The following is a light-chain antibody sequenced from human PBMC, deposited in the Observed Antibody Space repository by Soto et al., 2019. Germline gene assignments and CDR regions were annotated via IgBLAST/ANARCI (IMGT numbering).Light chain of an antibody. Sequence: EIVMTQSPATLSVSPGERITLSCRASQSVRSNLAWYQQKPGQAPRLLIYAASTRATGIPATFSGSGSGTEFTLTISSLQSEDFAVYYCQQYNDWPYTFGPGTKVDIK. J-gene: IGKJ3*01. CDR3: QQYNDWPYT. V-gene: IGKV3-15*01. CDR1: QSVRSN. CDR2: AAS.